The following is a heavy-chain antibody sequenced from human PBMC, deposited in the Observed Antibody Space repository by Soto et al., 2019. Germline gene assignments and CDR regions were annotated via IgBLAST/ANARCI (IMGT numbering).Heavy chain of an antibody. V-gene: IGHV3-66*01. J-gene: IGHJ2*01. CDR3: ASTLHGDYWYFDL. CDR1: GFTVSSNY. D-gene: IGHD4-17*01. Sequence: PGGSLRLSCAASGFTVSSNYMSWVRQAPGKGLEWVSVIYSGGSTYYADSVKGRFTISRDNSKNTLYLQMNSLRAEDTAVYYCASTLHGDYWYFDLWGRGTLVTVSS. CDR2: IYSGGST.